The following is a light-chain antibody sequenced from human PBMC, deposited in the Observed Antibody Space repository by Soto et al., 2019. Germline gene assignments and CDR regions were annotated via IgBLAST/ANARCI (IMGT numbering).Light chain of an antibody. CDR1: QSVSSS. V-gene: IGKV3-11*01. CDR3: QQYNNWPPLT. CDR2: AAS. J-gene: IGKJ4*01. Sequence: EIVLTQSPATLSLSPGERATLSCRASQSVSSSLAWHQQKPGQAPRLLIYAASNRATGIPTRFSGSGSGTDFTLTISSLEPEDFGVYYCQQYNNWPPLTFGGGTKVDIK.